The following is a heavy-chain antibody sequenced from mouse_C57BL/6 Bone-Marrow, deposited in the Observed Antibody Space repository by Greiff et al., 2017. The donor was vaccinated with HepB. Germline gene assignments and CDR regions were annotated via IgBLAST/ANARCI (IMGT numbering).Heavy chain of an antibody. CDR2: IDPNSGGT. CDR1: GYTFTSYW. J-gene: IGHJ2*01. CDR3: ARFQLTGTGGYYFDY. D-gene: IGHD4-1*01. V-gene: IGHV1-72*01. Sequence: QVQLQQPGAELVKPGASVKLSCKASGYTFTSYWMHWVKQRPGRGLEWIGRIDPNSGGTKYNEKFKSKATLTVDKTSSTAYMQLSSLTSEDSAVYYCARFQLTGTGGYYFDYWGQGTTLTVSS.